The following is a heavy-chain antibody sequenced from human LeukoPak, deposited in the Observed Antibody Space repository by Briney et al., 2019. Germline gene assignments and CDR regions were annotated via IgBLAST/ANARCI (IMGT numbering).Heavy chain of an antibody. D-gene: IGHD2-2*02. CDR2: IRYDGSNK. J-gene: IGHJ4*02. CDR1: GFTFSSYG. CDR3: AKRHCSSTSCYTAHFDY. Sequence: PGGSLRLSRAASGFTFSSYGMHWVRQAPGKGLEWVAFIRYDGSNKYYADSVKGRFTISRDNSKNTLYLQMNSLRAEDTAVYYCAKRHCSSTSCYTAHFDYWGQGTLVTVSS. V-gene: IGHV3-30*02.